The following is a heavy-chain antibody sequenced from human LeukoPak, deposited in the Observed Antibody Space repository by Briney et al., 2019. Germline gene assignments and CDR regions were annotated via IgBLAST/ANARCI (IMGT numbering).Heavy chain of an antibody. CDR3: AKDAGGYYFDY. D-gene: IGHD3-16*01. Sequence: GGSLRLSCAASGFTFKSYGMHWVRQAPGKGLEWVAVISYDGSNKYYADSVKGRFTISRDNSKNTPYLQMNSLRAEDTAVYYCAKDAGGYYFDYWGQGTLVTVSS. CDR2: ISYDGSNK. J-gene: IGHJ4*02. V-gene: IGHV3-30*18. CDR1: GFTFKSYG.